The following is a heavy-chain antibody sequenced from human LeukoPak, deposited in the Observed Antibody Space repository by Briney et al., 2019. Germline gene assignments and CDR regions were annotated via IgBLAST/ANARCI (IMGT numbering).Heavy chain of an antibody. D-gene: IGHD6-19*01. J-gene: IGHJ4*02. Sequence: GGSLRLSCAVSGFTFDDYGMSWVRQAPGKRLEWVSRINWNGGRTGYADSVKDRFTISRDNAKNSLFLQMSSLRSEDTALYYCAREFAVADPAFGDWGQGTLVTVSS. CDR3: AREFAVADPAFGD. V-gene: IGHV3-20*04. CDR2: INWNGGRT. CDR1: GFTFDDYG.